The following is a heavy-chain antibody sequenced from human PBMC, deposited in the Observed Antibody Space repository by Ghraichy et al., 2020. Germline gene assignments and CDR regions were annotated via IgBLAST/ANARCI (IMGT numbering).Heavy chain of an antibody. CDR2: INSDGSST. Sequence: GESLNISCAASGFSFSSYWMHWVRQAPGKGLVWVSRINSDGSSTTYADSVKGRFTISRDNAKNTLYLQLNSLRAEDTAVYYCGALATVTTDYWGQGTLVTVSS. V-gene: IGHV3-74*01. D-gene: IGHD4-17*01. CDR3: GALATVTTDY. J-gene: IGHJ4*02. CDR1: GFSFSSYW.